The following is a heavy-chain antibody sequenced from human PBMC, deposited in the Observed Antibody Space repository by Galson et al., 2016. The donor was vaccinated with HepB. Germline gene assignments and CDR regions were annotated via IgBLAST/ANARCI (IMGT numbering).Heavy chain of an antibody. V-gene: IGHV1-24*01. CDR3: VTDDLATETT. Sequence: SVKVSCKVSGYIFTELSMHWVRQAPGKGLEWMGGFDPEDGEIIYAQKFQGRVTMTEDTSTDTAYMELRSLSLDDTAVYYCVTDDLATETTWGQGTLVTVSS. D-gene: IGHD5-24*01. J-gene: IGHJ5*02. CDR1: GYIFTELS. CDR2: FDPEDGEI.